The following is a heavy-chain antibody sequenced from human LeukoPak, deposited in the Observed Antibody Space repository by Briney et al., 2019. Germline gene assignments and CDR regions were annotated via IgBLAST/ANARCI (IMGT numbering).Heavy chain of an antibody. J-gene: IGHJ6*02. V-gene: IGHV1-69*13. CDR3: ARTLDGERGGMDV. Sequence: GASVKVSCKASGYTFTSYGISWVRQAPGQGLEWMGGIIPIFGTANYAQKFQGRVMITADESTSTVYMELNSLRSEDTAVYYCARTLDGERGGMDVWGQGTTVTVSS. D-gene: IGHD2-21*01. CDR1: GYTFTSYG. CDR2: IIPIFGTA.